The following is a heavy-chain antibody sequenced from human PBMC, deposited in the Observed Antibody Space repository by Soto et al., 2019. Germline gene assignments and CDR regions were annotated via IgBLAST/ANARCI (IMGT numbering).Heavy chain of an antibody. Sequence: QVQLQESGPGLVKPSQTLSLTCTVSGGSISSGGYYWSWIRQHPGKGLEWIGYIYYSGSTYYNPSLKSRVTISVDTSKNQFSLKLSSVTAADTAVYYCARDVRNYYGSGSYDRGSKGRYYYYGMDVWGQGTTVTVSS. CDR1: GGSISSGGYY. CDR3: ARDVRNYYGSGSYDRGSKGRYYYYGMDV. D-gene: IGHD3-10*01. J-gene: IGHJ6*02. CDR2: IYYSGST. V-gene: IGHV4-31*03.